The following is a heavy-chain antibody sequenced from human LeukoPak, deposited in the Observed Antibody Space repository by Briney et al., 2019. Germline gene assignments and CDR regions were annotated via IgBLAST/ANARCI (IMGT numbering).Heavy chain of an antibody. CDR3: ARDKWELVL. CDR1: GFTFSSYS. V-gene: IGHV3-7*01. J-gene: IGHJ4*02. CDR2: IKQDGSEK. D-gene: IGHD1-26*01. Sequence: AGGSLRLSCAASGFTFSSYSMNWVRQAPGKGLEWVANIKQDGSEKYYVDSVKGRFTISRDNAKNSLYLQMNSLRAEDTAVYYCARDKWELVLWGQGTLVTVSS.